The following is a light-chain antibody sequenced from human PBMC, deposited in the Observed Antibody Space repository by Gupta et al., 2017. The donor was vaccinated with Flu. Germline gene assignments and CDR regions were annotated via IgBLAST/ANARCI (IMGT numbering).Light chain of an antibody. CDR1: QSVDSRY. Sequence: EIVLTQSPGTLSLSPGERVTLSCRASQSVDSRYSAWYQQKPGQAPRLLIYAASKRATGIPDRFSGSGSETEFTLTITRLEPEDYAVYYCQQEDCSHFTFGHGTKVNIK. CDR3: QQEDCSHFT. V-gene: IGKV3-20*01. CDR2: AAS. J-gene: IGKJ3*01.